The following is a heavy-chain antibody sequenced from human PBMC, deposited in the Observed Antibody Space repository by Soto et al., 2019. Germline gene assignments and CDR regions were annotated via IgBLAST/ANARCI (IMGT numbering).Heavy chain of an antibody. D-gene: IGHD6-13*01. CDR2: IYYSGST. J-gene: IGHJ5*02. V-gene: IGHV4-59*01. CDR1: GGSISSYY. CDR3: ARSTAEYSSSWYWAKGWFDP. Sequence: SETLSLTCTVSGGSISSYYWSWIRQPPGKGLEWIGYIYYSGSTNYNPSLKSRVTISVDTSKNQFSLKLSSVTAADTAVYYCARSTAEYSSSWYWAKGWFDPWGQGTLVTVSS.